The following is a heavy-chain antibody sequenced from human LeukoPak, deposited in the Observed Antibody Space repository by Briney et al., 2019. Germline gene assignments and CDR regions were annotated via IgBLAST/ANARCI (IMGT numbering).Heavy chain of an antibody. CDR1: GFTFNRYD. D-gene: IGHD4-17*01. Sequence: GGSLRLSCAATGFTFNRYDIHWVRQAPGKGLEWVALISYDGNNQYYADSVKGRFTISRDNSKNTLYLQMNSLRADDTAMYYCAVGTVTTLDFWGQGTLVTVSS. J-gene: IGHJ4*02. CDR3: AVGTVTTLDF. V-gene: IGHV3-30-3*01. CDR2: ISYDGNNQ.